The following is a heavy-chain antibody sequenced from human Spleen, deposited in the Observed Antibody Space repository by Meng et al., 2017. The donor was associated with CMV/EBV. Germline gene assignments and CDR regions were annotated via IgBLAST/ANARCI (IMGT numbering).Heavy chain of an antibody. D-gene: IGHD2-2*01. J-gene: IGHJ5*02. Sequence: SVQVYCKASGGTFNNYAISWVRQAPGQGLEWMGGIIPLFGTANYAQKFQGRVTITTDESTSTAYMELSSLRSEDTAVYYCASALYCSRSSCYFDPWGQGTLVTVSS. CDR3: ASALYCSRSSCYFDP. V-gene: IGHV1-69*05. CDR1: GGTFNNYA. CDR2: IIPLFGTA.